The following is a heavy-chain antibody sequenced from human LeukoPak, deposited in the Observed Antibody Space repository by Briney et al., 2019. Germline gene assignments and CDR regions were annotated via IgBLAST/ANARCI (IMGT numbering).Heavy chain of an antibody. CDR2: ISSSSSYI. CDR1: GFTFSSYS. CDR3: ARGDDCSSTSCHFDY. V-gene: IGHV3-21*01. Sequence: GGSLRLSCAASGFTFSSYSMNWVRQAPGKGLEWVSSISSSSSYIYYADSVKGRFTISRDNAKNSLYLQMNSLRAKDTAVYYCARGDDCSSTSCHFDYWGQGTLVTVSS. J-gene: IGHJ4*02. D-gene: IGHD2-2*01.